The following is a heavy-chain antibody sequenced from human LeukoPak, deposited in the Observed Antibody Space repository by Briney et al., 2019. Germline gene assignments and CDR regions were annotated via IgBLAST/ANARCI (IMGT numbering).Heavy chain of an antibody. Sequence: GGSLRLSCASSLFTFNNYAMTWVRQAPGEGLEWVSSITASGGSTYCADSVKGSFTISRDNSKNTLYLQMSSLRAEDTAVYYCARDYPTSGIVTIFDYWGQGTLVTVSS. CDR1: LFTFNNYA. CDR2: ITASGGST. D-gene: IGHD1-1*01. J-gene: IGHJ4*02. CDR3: ARDYPTSGIVTIFDY. V-gene: IGHV3-23*01.